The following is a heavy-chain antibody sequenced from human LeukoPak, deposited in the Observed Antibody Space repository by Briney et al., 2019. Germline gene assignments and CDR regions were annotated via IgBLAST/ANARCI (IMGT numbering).Heavy chain of an antibody. CDR1: GYSFTNYW. V-gene: IGHV5-51*01. Sequence: GESLKISCKGSGYSFTNYWISWGRQMPGKGREGMGIIYPGDSDTRYRPPFKGHVPTTAAKPLTTAYLQWSSLKASDTAMYYCARHGGLLEAAGYWGRGTLVAVSS. CDR2: IYPGDSDT. CDR3: ARHGGLLEAAGY. D-gene: IGHD6-13*01. J-gene: IGHJ4*02.